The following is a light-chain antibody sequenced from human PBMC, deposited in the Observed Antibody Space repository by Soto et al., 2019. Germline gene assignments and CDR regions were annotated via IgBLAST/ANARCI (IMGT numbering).Light chain of an antibody. J-gene: IGLJ1*01. CDR2: DTT. CDR1: TGAVTNGHY. CDR3: LLSYNGPYV. Sequence: VVTQEPSLTVSPGGTVTLTCGSSTGAVTNGHYPYWFQQKPGQAPRTLIYDTTNRHSWTPARFSGSLLGGKAALTLSGAQPEDEAAYYCLLSYNGPYVFGTGTKVTVL. V-gene: IGLV7-46*01.